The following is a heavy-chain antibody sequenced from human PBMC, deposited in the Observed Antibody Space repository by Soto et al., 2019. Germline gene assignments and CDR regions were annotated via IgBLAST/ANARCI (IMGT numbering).Heavy chain of an antibody. CDR1: GGSISSSSYY. CDR3: ARVDFWSGYNLDY. Sequence: PSETLSLTGTVSGGSISSSSYYWGWIRQPPGKGLEWIGSIYYSGSTYYNPSLKSRVTISVDTSKNQFSLKLSSVTAADTAVYYCARVDFWSGYNLDYWGQGTLVTVSS. V-gene: IGHV4-39*01. D-gene: IGHD3-3*01. CDR2: IYYSGST. J-gene: IGHJ4*02.